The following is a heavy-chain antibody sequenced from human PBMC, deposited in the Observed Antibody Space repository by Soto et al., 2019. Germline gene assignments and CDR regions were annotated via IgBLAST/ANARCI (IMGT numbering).Heavy chain of an antibody. V-gene: IGHV3-30*18. CDR1: GFTFSSYG. CDR3: AKDLGGGNI. CDR2: ISYDGSNK. Sequence: QVQLVESGGGVVQPGRSLRLSCAASGFTFSSYGMHWVRQAPGKGLEWVAVISYDGSNKYYADSVKGRFTISRDNSKNTLYLQMNSLRAEDTAVYYCAKDLGGGNIWGQGTMVTVSS. J-gene: IGHJ3*02.